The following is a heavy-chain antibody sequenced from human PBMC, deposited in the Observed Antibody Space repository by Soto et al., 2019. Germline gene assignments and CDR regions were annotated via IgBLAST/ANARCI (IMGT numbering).Heavy chain of an antibody. Sequence: QVQLVESGGGVVQPGRSLRLSCAVSGFTFNNYAIFWVRQAPGKGLEWVAVISYDGNNKYYADSVKGRFTISRDNSKNTLYLQMNSLRAEDTAVYYCARSVAAAGTRGSWFDPWGQGTLVTVSS. CDR3: ARSVAAAGTRGSWFDP. J-gene: IGHJ5*02. CDR1: GFTFNNYA. D-gene: IGHD6-13*01. V-gene: IGHV3-30-3*01. CDR2: ISYDGNNK.